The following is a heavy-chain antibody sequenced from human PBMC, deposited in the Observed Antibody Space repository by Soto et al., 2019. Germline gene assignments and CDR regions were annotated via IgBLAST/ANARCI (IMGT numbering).Heavy chain of an antibody. D-gene: IGHD6-19*01. Sequence: QVQLVESGGGVVQPGRSLRLSCAASGFTFSSYGMHWVRQAPGKGLEWVAVISYDGSNKHYADSVKGRFTISRDNSKNTLYLQMNSLRAEDTAVYYCAKDREYSSGWTFDYWGQGTLVTVSS. J-gene: IGHJ4*02. CDR2: ISYDGSNK. V-gene: IGHV3-30*18. CDR3: AKDREYSSGWTFDY. CDR1: GFTFSSYG.